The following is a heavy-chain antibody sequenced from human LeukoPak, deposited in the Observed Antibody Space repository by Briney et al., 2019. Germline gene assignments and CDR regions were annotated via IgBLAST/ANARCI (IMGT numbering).Heavy chain of an antibody. J-gene: IGHJ4*02. CDR1: GYTFTSYG. CDR2: IIPIFGTA. V-gene: IGHV1-69*13. Sequence: SVKVSCKASGYTFTSYGISWVRQAPGQGLEWMGGIIPIFGTANYVQKFQGRVTITADESTSTAYMELSSLRSEDTAVYYCASPPGSSMVEGFDYWGQGTLVTVSS. CDR3: ASPPGSSMVEGFDY. D-gene: IGHD3-10*01.